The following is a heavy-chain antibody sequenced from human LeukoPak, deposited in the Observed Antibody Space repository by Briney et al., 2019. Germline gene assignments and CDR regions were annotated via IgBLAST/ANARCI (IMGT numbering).Heavy chain of an antibody. J-gene: IGHJ4*02. D-gene: IGHD5/OR15-5a*01. CDR2: INPNSGGT. V-gene: IGHV1-2*02. CDR1: GYTFTGYY. CDR3: ARNKAGWSWGGLVYDPMFDY. Sequence: ASVKVSCKASGYTFTGYYMHWVRQAPGQGLEWMGWINPNSGGTNYAQKFQGRVTMTRDTSISTAYMELSRLRSYDTAVYYCARNKAGWSWGGLVYDPMFDYWGQGTLVTVSS.